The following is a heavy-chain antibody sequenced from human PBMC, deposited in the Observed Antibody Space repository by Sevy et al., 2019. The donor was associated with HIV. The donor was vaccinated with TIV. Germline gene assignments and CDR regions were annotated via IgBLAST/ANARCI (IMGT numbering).Heavy chain of an antibody. CDR3: ARVRAARPLSWFDP. Sequence: SETVSLTCTVSGGSISSGDYYWSWIRQPPGKGLEWIGYIYYSGSTYYNPSLKSRVTISVDTSKNQFSLKLSSVTAADTAVYYCARVRAARPLSWFDPWGQGTLVTVSS. J-gene: IGHJ5*02. CDR1: GGSISSGDYY. CDR2: IYYSGST. V-gene: IGHV4-30-4*01. D-gene: IGHD6-6*01.